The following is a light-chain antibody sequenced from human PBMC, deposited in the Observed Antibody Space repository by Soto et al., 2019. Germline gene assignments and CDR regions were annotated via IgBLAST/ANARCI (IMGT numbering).Light chain of an antibody. Sequence: EIVMTQSPDTLSVSPGEGATLSCRVSQSIRSNLAWYQQRPGQAPRLLIYGASNRATGIPDRFSGSGSGTDFTLTISRLEPEDFAVYYCQQYGSSPRTFGQGTKVDIK. V-gene: IGKV3-20*01. CDR1: QSIRSN. CDR3: QQYGSSPRT. J-gene: IGKJ1*01. CDR2: GAS.